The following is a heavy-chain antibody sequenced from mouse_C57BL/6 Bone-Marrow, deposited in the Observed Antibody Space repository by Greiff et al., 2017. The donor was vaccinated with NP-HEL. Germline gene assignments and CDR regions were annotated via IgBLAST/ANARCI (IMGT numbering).Heavy chain of an antibody. Sequence: VQLQQPGAELVRPGSSVKLSCKASGYTFTSYWMDWVKQRPGQGLEWIGNIYPSDSETHYNQKFKDKATLTVDKSSSTAYMQLSSLTSEDSAVYYCARRGYGSSYVDYWGQGTTLTVSS. D-gene: IGHD1-1*01. CDR2: IYPSDSET. CDR3: ARRGYGSSYVDY. V-gene: IGHV1-61*01. CDR1: GYTFTSYW. J-gene: IGHJ2*01.